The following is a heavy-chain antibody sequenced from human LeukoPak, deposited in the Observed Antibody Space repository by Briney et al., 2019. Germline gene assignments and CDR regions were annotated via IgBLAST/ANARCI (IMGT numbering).Heavy chain of an antibody. CDR2: IYYSGST. J-gene: IGHJ4*02. V-gene: IGHV4-59*01. CDR1: GGSISSYY. Sequence: SETLSLTCTVSGGSISSYYWSRIRQPPGKGLEWIGYIYYSGSTNYNPSLKSRVTISVDTSKNQFSLKLSSVTAADTAVYYCARGTLGAAAGIDYWGQGTLVTVSS. CDR3: ARGTLGAAAGIDY. D-gene: IGHD6-13*01.